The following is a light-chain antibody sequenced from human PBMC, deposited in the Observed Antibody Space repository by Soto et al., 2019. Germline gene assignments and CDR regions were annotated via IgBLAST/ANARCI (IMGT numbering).Light chain of an antibody. CDR1: QSVSLNY. V-gene: IGKV3-20*01. J-gene: IGKJ2*03. CDR2: GAS. Sequence: EVVLTQSPGTLSLSPGERAILSCRASQSVSLNYLAWYQQKPGQTPRLLIYGASSRATGIPDRFSGSGSGTDITLTIGRLEPEDFAVYYCQQYGSAPYSFGQGTKLEIK. CDR3: QQYGSAPYS.